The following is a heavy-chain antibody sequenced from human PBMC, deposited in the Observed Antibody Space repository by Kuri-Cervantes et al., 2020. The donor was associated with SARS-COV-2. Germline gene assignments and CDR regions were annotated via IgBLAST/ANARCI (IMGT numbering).Heavy chain of an antibody. J-gene: IGHJ2*01. D-gene: IGHD4-17*01. Sequence: ASVKVSCKASGYTFSTYGISWVRQAPGQGLEWMGWISAYNGNTNYAQNLQGRVTMTTDTSTNTAYMELRSLRSDDTAVYYCAKARHDYGDYANGRWYFDLWGRGTLVTVSS. CDR2: ISAYNGNT. CDR1: GYTFSTYG. CDR3: AKARHDYGDYANGRWYFDL. V-gene: IGHV1-18*01.